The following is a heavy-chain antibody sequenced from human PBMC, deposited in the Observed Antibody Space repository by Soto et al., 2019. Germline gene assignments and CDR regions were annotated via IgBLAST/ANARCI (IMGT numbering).Heavy chain of an antibody. CDR1: GYSISSGYY. V-gene: IGHV4-38-2*02. D-gene: IGHD6-19*01. J-gene: IGHJ4*02. Sequence: PSETLSLTCIVSGYSISSGYYWGWIRQSPGKGLEWIGNIYHSGSTHYNPSLKSRVSISVDTSKNQFSLNMTSVTAADTAVYYCARVVGSGGRIFDYWGQGTLVTVSS. CDR3: ARVVGSGGRIFDY. CDR2: IYHSGST.